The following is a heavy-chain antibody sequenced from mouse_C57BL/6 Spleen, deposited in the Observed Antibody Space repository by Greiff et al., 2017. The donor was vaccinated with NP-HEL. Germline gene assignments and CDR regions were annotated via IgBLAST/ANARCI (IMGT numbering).Heavy chain of an antibody. J-gene: IGHJ3*01. CDR1: GYTFTSYW. CDR2: IHPNSGST. Sequence: QVQLKQPGAELVKPGASVKLSCKASGYTFTSYWMHWVKQRPGQGLEWIGMIHPNSGSTNSNEKFKSKATLTVDKSSSTAYMQLSSLTSEDSAVYYGASKDSSGYVAYWGQGTLVTVSA. CDR3: ASKDSSGYVAY. D-gene: IGHD3-2*02. V-gene: IGHV1-64*01.